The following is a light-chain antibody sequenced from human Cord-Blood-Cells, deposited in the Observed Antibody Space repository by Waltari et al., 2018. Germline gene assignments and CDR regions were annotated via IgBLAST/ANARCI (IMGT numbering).Light chain of an antibody. V-gene: IGKV3-15*01. CDR1: QSVSSN. CDR2: GAS. Sequence: EIVMTQSPATLSVSPGERATLSCRASQSVSSNLPWYQQKPGQAPRLLIYGASTRATGIRARFSGSGSGTEFTLTISSLQSEDFAVYYCQQYNDWPPLTFGGGTKVEIK. J-gene: IGKJ4*01. CDR3: QQYNDWPPLT.